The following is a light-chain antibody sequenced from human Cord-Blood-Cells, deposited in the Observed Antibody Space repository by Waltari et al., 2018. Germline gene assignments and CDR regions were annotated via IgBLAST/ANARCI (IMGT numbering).Light chain of an antibody. J-gene: IGKJ2*01. CDR2: DAS. CDR1: QSVSSY. V-gene: IGKV3-11*01. Sequence: EIVLTQSPATLSLSPGDRATLSCRASQSVSSYLAWYQQKPGQAPRLLIYDASNRATGIPARFSGSGSGTDFTLTISSLEPEDFAVYYCQLRSNWYTFGQGTKLEIK. CDR3: QLRSNWYT.